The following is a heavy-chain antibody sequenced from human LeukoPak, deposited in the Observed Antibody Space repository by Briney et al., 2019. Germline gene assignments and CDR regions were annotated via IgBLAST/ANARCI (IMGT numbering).Heavy chain of an antibody. D-gene: IGHD2-21*02. CDR3: ARLCGGDCYSGLDY. V-gene: IGHV3-48*03. J-gene: IGHJ4*02. CDR2: ISSGSSTI. Sequence: GGSLRLSCAASGFTFSSYEMNWVRQVPGRAQEYISYISSGSSTISYADSVKGRFTISRDNAKNSLYLQMNSLRAEDTAVYYCARLCGGDCYSGLDYWGQGTLVTVSS. CDR1: GFTFSSYE.